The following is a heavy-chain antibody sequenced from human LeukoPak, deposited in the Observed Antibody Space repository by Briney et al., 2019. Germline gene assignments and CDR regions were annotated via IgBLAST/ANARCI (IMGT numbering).Heavy chain of an antibody. D-gene: IGHD3-10*01. J-gene: IGHJ5*02. CDR3: ASSSSAMVREVINWFDP. CDR1: GGSISSGDYY. Sequence: SQTLSLTCTVSGGSISSGDYYRSWIRQPPGKGLEWIGYIYYSGSTYYNPSLKSRVTISVDTSKNQFSLKLSSVTAADTAVYYCASSSSAMVREVINWFDPWGQGTLVTVSS. CDR2: IYYSGST. V-gene: IGHV4-30-4*01.